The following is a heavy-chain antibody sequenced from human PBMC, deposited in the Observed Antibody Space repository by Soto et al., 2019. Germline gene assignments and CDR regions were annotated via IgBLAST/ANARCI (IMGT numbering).Heavy chain of an antibody. CDR3: AREPNSGYDSIDAFDI. D-gene: IGHD5-12*01. CDR2: IYSGGST. J-gene: IGHJ3*02. CDR1: GFPISSNY. V-gene: IGHV3-53*04. Sequence: GGSLRLSCAASGFPISSNYMNWVRPAPGKGLEWVSVIYSGGSTYYADSVKGRFTISRHNSKNTLYLQMNSLRAEDTAVYYCAREPNSGYDSIDAFDIWGQGTMVTVSS.